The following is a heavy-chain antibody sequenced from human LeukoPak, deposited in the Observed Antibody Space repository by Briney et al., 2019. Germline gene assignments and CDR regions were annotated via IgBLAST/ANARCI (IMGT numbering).Heavy chain of an antibody. CDR2: IIPIFGTA. J-gene: IGHJ5*02. CDR3: ARVPVVPAATGGFWFDP. D-gene: IGHD2-2*01. CDR1: GGTFSSYA. Sequence: ASVKVSCKASGGTFSSYAISWVRQAPGQGLEWMGGIIPIFGTANYAQKFKGRFTITTDESTSTDYMDLSSLRSEDTAVYYCARVPVVPAATGGFWFDPWGQGTLVTVSS. V-gene: IGHV1-69*05.